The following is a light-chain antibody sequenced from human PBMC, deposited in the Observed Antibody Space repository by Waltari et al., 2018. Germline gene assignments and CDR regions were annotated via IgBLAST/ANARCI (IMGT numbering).Light chain of an antibody. CDR1: DSDVCPDDF. J-gene: IGLJ1*01. V-gene: IGLV2-14*01. Sequence: QSALTQPASVSGSPGQSITISYSGTDSDVCPDDFVSWYQQHPGTAPHLLIYEVSNRPSGISNLFSAAKSGNTASLTISGLQAEDEVDYYCSSYTTSSAPGVFGTGTRVTVL. CDR3: SSYTTSSAPGV. CDR2: EVS.